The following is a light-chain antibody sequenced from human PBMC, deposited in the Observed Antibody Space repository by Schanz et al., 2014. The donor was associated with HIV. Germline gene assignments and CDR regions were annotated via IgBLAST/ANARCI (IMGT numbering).Light chain of an antibody. CDR1: SSDIGGSDY. V-gene: IGLV2-8*01. Sequence: QSALTQPASVSGSPGQSITISCSGTSSDIGGSDYVSWYQQHPGRAPKVMIYEVSKRPSGVPDRFSGSRSGNTASLTVSGLQAEDEADYYCSSYAGSNTWVFGGGTKLTVL. J-gene: IGLJ3*02. CDR3: SSYAGSNTWV. CDR2: EVS.